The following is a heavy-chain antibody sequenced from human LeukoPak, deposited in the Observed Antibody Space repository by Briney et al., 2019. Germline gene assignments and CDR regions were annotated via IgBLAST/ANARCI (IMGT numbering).Heavy chain of an antibody. Sequence: SETLSLTCTVSGGSISSGSYYWSWIRQPAGKGLEWIGRIYTSGSTNYNPSLKSRVTISVDTSKNQFSLKLSSVTAADTAVYHCARGSSSFVYWGQGTLVTVSS. V-gene: IGHV4-61*02. D-gene: IGHD6-13*01. J-gene: IGHJ4*02. CDR1: GGSISSGSYY. CDR3: ARGSSSFVY. CDR2: IYTSGST.